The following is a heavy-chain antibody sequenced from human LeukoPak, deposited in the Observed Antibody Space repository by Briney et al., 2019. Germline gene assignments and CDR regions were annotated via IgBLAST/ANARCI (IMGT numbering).Heavy chain of an antibody. CDR3: ARGTYYYDSSGYLGDAFDI. J-gene: IGHJ3*02. CDR2: INSDGSST. D-gene: IGHD3-22*01. Sequence: PGWSLRLSCAASGFTFSSYWMHWVRQAPGKGLVWVSRINSDGSSTSYADSVKGRFTISRDNSKNTLFLQMNSLRAEDTAVYYCARGTYYYDSSGYLGDAFDIWGQGTMVTVSS. CDR1: GFTFSSYW. V-gene: IGHV3-74*01.